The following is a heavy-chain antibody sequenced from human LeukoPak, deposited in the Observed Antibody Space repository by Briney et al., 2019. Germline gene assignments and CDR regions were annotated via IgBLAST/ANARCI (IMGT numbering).Heavy chain of an antibody. Sequence: ASVKVSCKASGYTFTSYGISWVRQAPGQGLEWMGWISAYNGNTNYAQKLQGRVTMTTDTSTSTAYMELRSLRSDDTAVYYCARVPLLWLQYPRGTLTYYFDYWGQGTLVTVSS. D-gene: IGHD5-24*01. CDR1: GYTFTSYG. J-gene: IGHJ4*02. CDR3: ARVPLLWLQYPRGTLTYYFDY. CDR2: ISAYNGNT. V-gene: IGHV1-18*01.